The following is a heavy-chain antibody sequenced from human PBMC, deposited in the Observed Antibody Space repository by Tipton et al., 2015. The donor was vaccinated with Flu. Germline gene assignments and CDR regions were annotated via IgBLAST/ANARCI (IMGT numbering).Heavy chain of an antibody. J-gene: IGHJ4*02. D-gene: IGHD3-9*01. CDR2: VDGSGATT. CDR1: GFTFTNYY. CDR3: TKGHYFDGDN. V-gene: IGHV3-11*01. Sequence: SLRLSCAASGFTFTNYYMNWIRQTPGKGLEWISNVDGSGATTSYADSVRGRFTISRDNARKSVYLQMHSLRADDTAIYYCTKGHYFDGDNWGPGTLVTVSS.